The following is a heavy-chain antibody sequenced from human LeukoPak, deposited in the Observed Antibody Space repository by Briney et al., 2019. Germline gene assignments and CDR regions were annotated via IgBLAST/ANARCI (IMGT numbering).Heavy chain of an antibody. V-gene: IGHV3-20*04. CDR1: GFTFDDYG. D-gene: IGHD1-14*01. Sequence: GGSLGLSCVASGFTFDDYGMIWVRHAPGKGLEWVSGINWNGGSTGYADFVKGRFTISRDNAKNSLYLQMNSLRAEDTAVYYCARDRVMTGAAYYYYYMDVWGKGTTVTVSS. J-gene: IGHJ6*03. CDR2: INWNGGST. CDR3: ARDRVMTGAAYYYYYMDV.